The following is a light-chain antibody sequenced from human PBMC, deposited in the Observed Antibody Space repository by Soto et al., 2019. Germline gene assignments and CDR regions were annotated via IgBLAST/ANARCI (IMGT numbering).Light chain of an antibody. J-gene: IGKJ1*01. CDR3: QHYKMYSPWT. V-gene: IGKV1-5*01. Sequence: DIQMTQSPSTLCASVGDRVTITCRASQSISSWLAWYQQKPGKAPKLLIYDASNLESGVPSRFSGGGSGTEFSLTISSLQPDDFATYYCQHYKMYSPWTFGQGTKVDIK. CDR2: DAS. CDR1: QSISSW.